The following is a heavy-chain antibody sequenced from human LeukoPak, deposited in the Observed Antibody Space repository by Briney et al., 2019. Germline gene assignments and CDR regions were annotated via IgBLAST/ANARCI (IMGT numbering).Heavy chain of an antibody. Sequence: GGSLRLSCAASGFTFSSYSVNWVRQAPGKGLEWVSSISSSSSYIYYADSVKGRFTISRDNAKNSLYLQMNSLRAEDTAVYYCARGIYSGYDSPFDYWGQGTLVTVSS. CDR1: GFTFSSYS. CDR3: ARGIYSGYDSPFDY. V-gene: IGHV3-21*01. D-gene: IGHD5-12*01. J-gene: IGHJ4*02. CDR2: ISSSSSYI.